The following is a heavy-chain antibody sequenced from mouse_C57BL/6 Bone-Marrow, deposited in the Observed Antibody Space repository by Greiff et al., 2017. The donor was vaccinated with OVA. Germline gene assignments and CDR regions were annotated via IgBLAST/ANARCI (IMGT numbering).Heavy chain of an antibody. V-gene: IGHV5-4*01. CDR1: GFTFSSYA. J-gene: IGHJ1*03. Sequence: EVKLVESGGGLVKPGGSLKLSCAASGFTFSSYAMSWVRQTPEKRLEWVATISDGGSYTYYPDNVKGRFTISRDNAKNNLYLQMSHLKSEDTAMYYCAREVPYYYGSSYGYFDVWGTGTTVTVSS. CDR2: ISDGGSYT. D-gene: IGHD1-1*01. CDR3: AREVPYYYGSSYGYFDV.